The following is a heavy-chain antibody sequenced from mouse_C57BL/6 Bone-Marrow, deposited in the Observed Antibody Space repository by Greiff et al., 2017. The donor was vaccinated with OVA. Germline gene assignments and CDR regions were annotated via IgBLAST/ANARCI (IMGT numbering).Heavy chain of an antibody. CDR3: ARLYYGSSYEDFDY. CDR2: ISSGSSTI. Sequence: EVKLVESGGGLVKPGGSLKLSCAASGFTFSDYGMHWVRQAPEKGLEWVAYISSGSSTIYYADTVKGRFTISRDNAKNTLFLQMTSLRSEDTAMYYCARLYYGSSYEDFDYWGQGTTLTVSS. J-gene: IGHJ2*01. D-gene: IGHD1-1*01. CDR1: GFTFSDYG. V-gene: IGHV5-17*01.